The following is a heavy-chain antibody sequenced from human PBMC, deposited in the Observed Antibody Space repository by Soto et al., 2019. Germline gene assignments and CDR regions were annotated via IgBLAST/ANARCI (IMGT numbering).Heavy chain of an antibody. CDR3: AKLIGRYYFDY. CDR2: ISSSGIST. Sequence: ESGGGLVQPGGSLRLSCAASGFTFTSYAMSWVRQAPGKGLEWVSGISSSGISTYYVDSVKGRFTISRDNSKNTLYLQMNSLRAEDTAVYYCAKLIGRYYFDYWGQGTLVTVSS. CDR1: GFTFTSYA. D-gene: IGHD2-2*01. V-gene: IGHV3-23*01. J-gene: IGHJ4*02.